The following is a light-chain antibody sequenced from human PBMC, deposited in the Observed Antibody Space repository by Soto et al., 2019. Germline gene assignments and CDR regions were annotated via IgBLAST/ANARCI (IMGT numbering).Light chain of an antibody. Sequence: DIQMTQSPSSLPASVGDRVTITCRASQSINTYVNWYQQKAGKAPKLLIYDASSLYSGVPSRFSGSGSGTDFTLTISTLQPEDFATYYCQQSYSTPTFGPGTKVDIK. V-gene: IGKV1-39*01. CDR3: QQSYSTPT. CDR1: QSINTY. CDR2: DAS. J-gene: IGKJ3*01.